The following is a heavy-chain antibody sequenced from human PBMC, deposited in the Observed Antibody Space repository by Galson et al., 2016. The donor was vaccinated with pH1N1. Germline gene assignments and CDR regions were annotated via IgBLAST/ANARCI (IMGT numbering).Heavy chain of an antibody. Sequence: SVKVSCKASGGIFRSNAISWVRQAPGQGLEWMGGIIAIFGTAHYAQKFQGRVTITADGSTSTSYMELSGLTPEDTAVYYCARGPYFSDAGAWGDSWGQGTRVTVSS. CDR3: ARGPYFSDAGAWGDS. J-gene: IGHJ4*02. V-gene: IGHV1-69*13. D-gene: IGHD4/OR15-4a*01. CDR2: IIAIFGTA. CDR1: GGIFRSNA.